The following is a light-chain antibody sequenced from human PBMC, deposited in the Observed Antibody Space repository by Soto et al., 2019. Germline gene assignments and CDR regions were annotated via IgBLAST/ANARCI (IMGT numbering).Light chain of an antibody. CDR1: SGDIGSYRL. CDR3: CSYSASITVA. CDR2: EGT. V-gene: IGLV2-23*01. Sequence: QSALTQPASVSGSPGQSITISCTGSSGDIGSYRLVSWYQQRPGKNPKLIIFEGTKRPSGVSTRFSGSTSGNTASLSISGRQADDDADYFCCSYSASITVAFGGGTKLTVL. J-gene: IGLJ3*02.